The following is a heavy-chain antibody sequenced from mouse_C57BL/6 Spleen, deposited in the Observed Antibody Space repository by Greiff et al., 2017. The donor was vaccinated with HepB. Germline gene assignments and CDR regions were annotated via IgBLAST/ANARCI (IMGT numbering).Heavy chain of an antibody. V-gene: IGHV5-16*01. CDR2: INYDGSST. CDR3: ARDKGTGPYFDY. J-gene: IGHJ2*01. CDR1: GFTFSDYY. Sequence: EVQRVESEGGLVQPGSSMKLSCTASGFTFSDYYMAWVRQVPEKGLEWVANINYDGSSTYYLDSLKSRFIISRDNAKNILYLQMSSLKSEDTATYYCARDKGTGPYFDYWGQGTTLTVSS. D-gene: IGHD4-1*01.